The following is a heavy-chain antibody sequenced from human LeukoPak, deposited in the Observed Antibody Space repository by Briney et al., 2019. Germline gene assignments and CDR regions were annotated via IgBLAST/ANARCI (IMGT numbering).Heavy chain of an antibody. CDR1: GFTFSTYA. D-gene: IGHD3-22*01. CDR2: ISGSGGST. V-gene: IGHV3-23*01. CDR3: AKRGYDSSGYYGYFDY. J-gene: IGHJ4*02. Sequence: GGSLRLSCAASGFTFSTYAMSWVSQAPGKGLEWVSVISGSGGSTYYADSVKGRFTISRDNSKNTLYLQMNSLRAEDTAAYYCAKRGYDSSGYYGYFDYWGQGILVTVSS.